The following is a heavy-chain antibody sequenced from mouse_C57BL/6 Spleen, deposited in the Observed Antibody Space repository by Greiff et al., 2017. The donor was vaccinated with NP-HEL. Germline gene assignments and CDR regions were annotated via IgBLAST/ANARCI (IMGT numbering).Heavy chain of an antibody. CDR1: GYTFTDYN. D-gene: IGHD2-1*01. CDR2: INPNNGGT. J-gene: IGHJ4*01. V-gene: IGHV1-22*01. Sequence: VQLQQSGPELVKPGASVKMSCKASGYTFTDYNMHWVKQSHGKSLEWIGYINPNNGGTSYNQKFKGKATLTVNKSSSTAYMELRSLTSEDSAVYYCASQDGGNYPYYAMDYWGQGTSVTVSS. CDR3: ASQDGGNYPYYAMDY.